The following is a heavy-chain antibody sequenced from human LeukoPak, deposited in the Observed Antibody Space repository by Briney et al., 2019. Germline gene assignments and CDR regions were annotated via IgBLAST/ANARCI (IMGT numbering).Heavy chain of an antibody. V-gene: IGHV1-46*01. J-gene: IGHJ4*02. CDR3: ASIGGYYDSSGYPT. Sequence: ASVKVSFKASGYILTNCYMHWVRQAPGQGLEWMGIINPSGGSTSYAQKFQGRVTMTRDTSTSTVYMELSSLRSEDTAVYYCASIGGYYDSSGYPTWGQGTLVTVSS. CDR1: GYILTNCY. CDR2: INPSGGST. D-gene: IGHD3-22*01.